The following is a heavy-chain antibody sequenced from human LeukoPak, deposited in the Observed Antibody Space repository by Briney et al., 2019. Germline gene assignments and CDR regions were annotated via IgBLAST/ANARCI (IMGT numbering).Heavy chain of an antibody. D-gene: IGHD3-22*01. CDR2: IYSGGSR. V-gene: IGHV3-66*01. J-gene: IGHJ4*02. CDR1: GFTVSSSY. Sequence: TGGSLRLSCAASGFTVSSSYMSWVRQAPGKGLEWVSIIYSGGSRYNADSVKGRFTISRDNSKNTLYLQMNSLRAEDTAVYYGARGGEYFDSNDYIKTFDYWGQGTLVTVSS. CDR3: ARGGEYFDSNDYIKTFDY.